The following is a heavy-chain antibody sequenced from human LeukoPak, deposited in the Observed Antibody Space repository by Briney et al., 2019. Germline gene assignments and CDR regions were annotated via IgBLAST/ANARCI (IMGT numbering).Heavy chain of an antibody. CDR2: INPNSGGT. D-gene: IGHD1-1*01. CDR3: AVLQLERLDNWFDP. CDR1: GYTFTGYY. V-gene: IGHV1-2*02. Sequence: ASVKVSCKASGYTFTGYYMHWVRQAPGQGLEWMGWINPNSGGTNYAQKFQGRVTMTRDTSISTAYMELSRLRSDDTAVYYCAVLQLERLDNWFDPWAREPWSPSPQ. J-gene: IGHJ5*02.